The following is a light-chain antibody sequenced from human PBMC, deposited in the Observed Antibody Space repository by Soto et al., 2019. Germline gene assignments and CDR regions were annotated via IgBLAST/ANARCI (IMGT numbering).Light chain of an antibody. CDR3: QQYNDLWT. Sequence: EIVMTQSPATLSVSPGERATLSCRASQSVSSNLAWYRQKPGQAPRLLIYGASTRATGIPVRFSGSGSGTEFTLTNSSLQSEDFAVYYCQQYNDLWTFGQGTNVEIK. CDR1: QSVSSN. CDR2: GAS. J-gene: IGKJ1*01. V-gene: IGKV3-15*01.